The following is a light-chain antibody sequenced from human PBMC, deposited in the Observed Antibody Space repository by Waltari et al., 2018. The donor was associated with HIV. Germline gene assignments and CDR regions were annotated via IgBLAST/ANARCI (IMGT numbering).Light chain of an antibody. Sequence: DIQMTQSPSSLSASVGDRVTITCQTSQNVSTYLNWYQQTPGNAPKLLIYGATNLQSGVATRFSGSGSVTNFTLTIDSLQPDDFVLYYCQQSYSTPFTFGPGTKL. CDR3: QQSYSTPFT. CDR2: GAT. V-gene: IGKV1-39*01. J-gene: IGKJ2*01. CDR1: QNVSTY.